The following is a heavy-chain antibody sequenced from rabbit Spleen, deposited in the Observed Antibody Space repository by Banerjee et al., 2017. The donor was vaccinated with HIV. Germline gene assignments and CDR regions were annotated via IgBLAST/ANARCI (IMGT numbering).Heavy chain of an antibody. Sequence: QLVESGGGLVVPEGSLTLTCNASGFSFSRGYDMCWVRQAPGRGLEWIVCIDTGSSGFIYFASWAKGRFTISKTSSTTVTLQMTSLTAADTATYFCARDTSSSFSSYGMDLWGPGTLVTVS. J-gene: IGHJ6*01. CDR1: GFSFSRGYD. D-gene: IGHD1-1*01. CDR3: ARDTSSSFSSYGMDL. CDR2: IDTGSSGFI. V-gene: IGHV1S45*01.